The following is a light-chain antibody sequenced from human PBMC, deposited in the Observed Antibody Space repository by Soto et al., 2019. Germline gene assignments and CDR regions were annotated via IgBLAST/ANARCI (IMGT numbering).Light chain of an antibody. J-gene: IGKJ3*01. CDR1: QRISTF. CDR2: AAS. CDR3: QQSHSIPLT. V-gene: IGKV1-39*01. Sequence: DIQMTQSPSSLSASVGDRVTITCRASQRISTFLHWYQQKPGKAPNLLIYAASNLQSGVPSRFSGSGSVTYFTLTISSLQPEDFATYFCQQSHSIPLTFGPGTKVDIK.